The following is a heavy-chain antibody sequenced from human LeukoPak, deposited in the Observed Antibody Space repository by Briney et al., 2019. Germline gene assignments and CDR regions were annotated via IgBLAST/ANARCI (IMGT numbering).Heavy chain of an antibody. CDR2: FDPEDGET. CDR3: ATVRYCSGGSCYSGAFDI. D-gene: IGHD2-15*01. J-gene: IGHJ3*02. Sequence: ASVKVSCEVSGYTLTELSMHWVRQAPGKGLEWMGGFDPEDGETIYAQKFQGRVTMTEDTSTDTAYMELSSLRSEDTAVYYCATVRYCSGGSCYSGAFDIWGQGTMVTVSS. CDR1: GYTLTELS. V-gene: IGHV1-24*01.